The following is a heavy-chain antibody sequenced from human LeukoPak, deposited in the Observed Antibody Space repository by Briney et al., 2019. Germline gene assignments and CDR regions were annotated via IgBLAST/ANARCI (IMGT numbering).Heavy chain of an antibody. V-gene: IGHV4-4*07. J-gene: IGHJ3*01. CDR3: ARVGKRGFHFGYVRSDAFDV. CDR2: VHPSGTT. Sequence: PSETLSLTCHVSDDSITSYYWTWIRQAAGKGLEWIGRVHPSGTTDYNPSLRSRVAMSIETPKNQFSLWLSSATAADTAVYYCARVGKRGFHFGYVRSDAFDVWGHGTMVAVSS. D-gene: IGHD5-18*01. CDR1: DDSITSYY.